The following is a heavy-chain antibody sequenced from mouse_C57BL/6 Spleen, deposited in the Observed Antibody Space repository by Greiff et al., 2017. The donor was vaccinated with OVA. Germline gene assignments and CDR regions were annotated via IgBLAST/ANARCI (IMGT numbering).Heavy chain of an antibody. CDR1: GFSLSTFGMG. D-gene: IGHD1-1*01. V-gene: IGHV8-8*01. J-gene: IGHJ2*01. Sequence: QVQLKESGPGILQPSQTLSLTCSFSGFSLSTFGMGVGWIRQPSGMGLEWLAHIWWDDDKYSNPALKRRLTISKDNSKNQVVLKIANLDTADTATYYCARIYGSSYGYFDYWGQGTTLTVSS. CDR2: IWWDDDK. CDR3: ARIYGSSYGYFDY.